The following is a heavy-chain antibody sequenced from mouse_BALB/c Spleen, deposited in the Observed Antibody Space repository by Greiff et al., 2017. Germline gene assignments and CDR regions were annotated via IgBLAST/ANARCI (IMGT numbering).Heavy chain of an antibody. D-gene: IGHD1-1*01. CDR3: ARDAPYGSSYDWYFDV. CDR1: GFTFSDYY. Sequence: EVQLVESGGGLVKPGGSLKLSCAASGFTFSDYYMYWVRQTPEKRLEWVATISDGGSYTYYPDSVKGRFTISRDNAKNNLYLQMSSLKSEDTAMYYCARDAPYGSSYDWYFDVWGAGTTVTVSS. V-gene: IGHV5-4*02. CDR2: ISDGGSYT. J-gene: IGHJ1*01.